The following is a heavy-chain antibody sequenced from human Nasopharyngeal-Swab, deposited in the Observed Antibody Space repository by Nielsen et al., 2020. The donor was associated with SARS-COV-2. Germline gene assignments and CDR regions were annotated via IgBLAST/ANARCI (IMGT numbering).Heavy chain of an antibody. CDR2: INPNSGGT. V-gene: IGHV1-2*04. CDR1: GGTFSSYA. J-gene: IGHJ5*02. Sequence: ASVKVSCKASGGTFSSYAISWVRQAPGQGLEWMGWINPNSGGTNYAQKYQGWVTMTRDTSISTAYMELSRLRSDDTAVYYCARYLELGTLFDPWGQGTLVTVSS. CDR3: ARYLELGTLFDP. D-gene: IGHD7-27*01.